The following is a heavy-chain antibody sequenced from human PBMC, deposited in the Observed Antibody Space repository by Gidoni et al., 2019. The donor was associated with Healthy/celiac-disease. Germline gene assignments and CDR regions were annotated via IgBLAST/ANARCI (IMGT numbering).Heavy chain of an antibody. CDR3: ARDCAPSSSSVLYYFDY. CDR1: AFTFTSSC. D-gene: IGHD6-13*01. CDR2: ISYDGSNK. Sequence: QVQMVESRLGGVQPGISLTLSSAAGAFTFTSSCMHGVRQARGTGLEWVAVISYDGSNKYYADSVKGRFTISRDNSKNTLYLQMNSLGAEDTAVYYCARDCAPSSSSVLYYFDYWGQGTLVTVSS. V-gene: IGHV3-30*03. J-gene: IGHJ4*02.